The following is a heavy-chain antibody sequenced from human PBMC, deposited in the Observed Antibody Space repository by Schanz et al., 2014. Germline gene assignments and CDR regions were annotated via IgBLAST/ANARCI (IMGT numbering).Heavy chain of an antibody. CDR2: ISYDGSHK. V-gene: IGHV3-30*04. CDR3: ARDRQQLVGRIGYYYGMDV. Sequence: QVQLVESGGGVVQPGRSLRLSCAASGFTFSNFAIHWVRQAPGKGLEWVAVISYDGSHKDYADSVKGRFTISRDNSKNPLYLEMNSLRAEGTAFYYCARDRQQLVGRIGYYYGMDVWGQGTTVTVSS. D-gene: IGHD6-13*01. CDR1: GFTFSNFA. J-gene: IGHJ6*02.